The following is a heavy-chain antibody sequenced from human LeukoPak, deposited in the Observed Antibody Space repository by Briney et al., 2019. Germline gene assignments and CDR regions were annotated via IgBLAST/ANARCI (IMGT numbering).Heavy chain of an antibody. CDR2: FYSGDDT. Sequence: GGSLRLSCTASGFSIRTDYMSWVRQAPGKGLEWVAGFYSGDDTYYTVSVKGRFTISRDISKNGLNLQMNSLRVEDTAVYYCARAAGDPRTQGFAIWGQGATVTVSS. V-gene: IGHV3-53*01. D-gene: IGHD3-16*01. J-gene: IGHJ3*02. CDR1: GFSIRTDY. CDR3: ARAAGDPRTQGFAI.